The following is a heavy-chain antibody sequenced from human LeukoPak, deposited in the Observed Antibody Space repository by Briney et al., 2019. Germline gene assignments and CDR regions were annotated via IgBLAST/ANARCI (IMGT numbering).Heavy chain of an antibody. V-gene: IGHV3-23*01. Sequence: GSLRLSCAASGFTFSNYDMSWVRHAPGKGLEWVSSISDSGGSTYYADSVKGRFTISRDNSKNTLYLQMTNLRAADTAVYYCAKDLSRAVAADWFDPWDQGSLVTVSS. CDR3: AKDLSRAVAADWFDP. CDR2: ISDSGGST. J-gene: IGHJ5*02. CDR1: GFTFSNYD. D-gene: IGHD6-19*01.